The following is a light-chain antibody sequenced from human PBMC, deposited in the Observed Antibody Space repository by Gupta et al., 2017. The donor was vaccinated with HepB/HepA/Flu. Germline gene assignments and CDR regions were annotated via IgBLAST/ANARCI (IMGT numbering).Light chain of an antibody. J-gene: IGKJ3*01. CDR1: QSVSSY. Sequence: IVLTQSPATLSLSPGERATLPCRASQSVSSYLAWYQQKPGQAPRLLIYDASNRDTGIQARFSGSGCGKDLTLTISSREQEDFAGYYCQQRSNWPPFTFGPGTXVDIK. V-gene: IGKV3-11*01. CDR2: DAS. CDR3: QQRSNWPPFT.